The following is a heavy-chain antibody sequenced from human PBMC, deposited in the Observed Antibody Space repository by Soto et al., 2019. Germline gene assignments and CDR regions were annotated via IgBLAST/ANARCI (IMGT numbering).Heavy chain of an antibody. D-gene: IGHD3-3*01. CDR3: ARGQRFSDWFDP. Sequence: SETLSLICTVTGGAISGYYWTWIRQSDGEGLEWIGRIYSSGSTNYNPSLKSRVTISLDTSMNYFSLRLSSVTAADTAVYYCARGQRFSDWFDPWGQGTLVTVSS. J-gene: IGHJ5*02. CDR2: IYSSGST. V-gene: IGHV4-4*07. CDR1: GGAISGYY.